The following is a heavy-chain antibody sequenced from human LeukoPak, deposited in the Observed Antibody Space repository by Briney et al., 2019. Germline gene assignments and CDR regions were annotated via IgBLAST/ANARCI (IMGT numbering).Heavy chain of an antibody. V-gene: IGHV3-30*02. J-gene: IGHJ3*02. CDR3: AKDQNSFDSSGYFTPDAFDI. Sequence: GGSLRLSCAASGFTFSSYGIHWVRQAPGKGLEWVTFIGYDGRNKYYADSVKGRFTISRDNSKNTLYLQMNSLRAEDTAVYYCAKDQNSFDSSGYFTPDAFDIWGQGTVVTVSS. D-gene: IGHD3-22*01. CDR1: GFTFSSYG. CDR2: IGYDGRNK.